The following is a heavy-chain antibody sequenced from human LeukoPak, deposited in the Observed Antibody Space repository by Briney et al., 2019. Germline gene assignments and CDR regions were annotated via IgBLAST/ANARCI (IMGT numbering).Heavy chain of an antibody. CDR2: FYTSGST. V-gene: IGHV4-4*07. D-gene: IGHD6-6*01. Sequence: SETLSLTCTVSGGSISSYYWSWIRQPAGKGLEWLGRFYTSGSTNYNPSLKSRVTMSVDASKNQFSLKLTSVTAADTAVYYCARDGRSSSSTSFDYYYYMDVWGKGTTVTVSS. J-gene: IGHJ6*03. CDR1: GGSISSYY. CDR3: ARDGRSSSSTSFDYYYYMDV.